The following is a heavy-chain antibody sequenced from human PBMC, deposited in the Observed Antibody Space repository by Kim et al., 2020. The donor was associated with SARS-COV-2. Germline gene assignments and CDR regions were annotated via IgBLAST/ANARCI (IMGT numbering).Heavy chain of an antibody. V-gene: IGHV3-30-3*01. CDR1: GFTFSSCA. CDR2: ISCDGSNI. J-gene: IGHJ6*02. D-gene: IGHD3-10*02. CDR3: ARDPSSRVLGVTYSYYGMDV. Sequence: GGSLRLSCAASGFTFSSCAIHWVRQAPGKGLEWVSVISCDGSNINYADSVKGRFTISRDNAKNTLYLQMNSLRAEDTALYYCARDPSSRVLGVTYSYYGMDVWGQGTTVTVSS.